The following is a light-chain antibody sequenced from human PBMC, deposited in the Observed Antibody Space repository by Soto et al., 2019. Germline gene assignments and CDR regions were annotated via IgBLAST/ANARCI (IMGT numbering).Light chain of an antibody. CDR1: QSISRG. CDR2: DAX. Sequence: DIQMTQSPSTLSASVGDRVTITCRASQSISRGLAWYQQQPGQAPKVLIWDAXSLQRGVSSRFSGSGYGTDFTLTISSLQPEDSATYYCQQSYSTLFTFGPGTKVDIK. CDR3: QQSYSTLFT. V-gene: IGKV1-5*01. J-gene: IGKJ3*01.